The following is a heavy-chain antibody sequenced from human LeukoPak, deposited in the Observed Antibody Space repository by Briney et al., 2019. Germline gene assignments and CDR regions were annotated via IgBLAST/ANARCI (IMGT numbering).Heavy chain of an antibody. CDR1: GFTLSSYT. J-gene: IGHJ4*02. Sequence: PGGSLRLSCAASGFTLSSYTMNWVRLAPGKGLEWVSSISRSNIYKYYADSVKGRFTISRDNAKNSLYLQMNSLRAEDTAVYYCAKEVTWYQLLHFDYWGQGTLVTVSS. CDR2: ISRSNIYK. V-gene: IGHV3-21*04. CDR3: AKEVTWYQLLHFDY. D-gene: IGHD2-2*01.